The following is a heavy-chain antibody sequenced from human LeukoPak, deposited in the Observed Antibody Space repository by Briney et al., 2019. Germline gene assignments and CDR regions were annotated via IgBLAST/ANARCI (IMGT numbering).Heavy chain of an antibody. Sequence: GGSLRLSCAASGFTFSSYWMSWVRQAPGKGLEWVANIKQDGSEKYYVDSVKGRFTICRDNAKNSLYLQMNSLRAEDTAVYYCARGQGYYDFWSGYYGTYYYYGMDVWGQGTTVTVSS. V-gene: IGHV3-7*01. D-gene: IGHD3-3*01. J-gene: IGHJ6*02. CDR1: GFTFSSYW. CDR2: IKQDGSEK. CDR3: ARGQGYYDFWSGYYGTYYYYGMDV.